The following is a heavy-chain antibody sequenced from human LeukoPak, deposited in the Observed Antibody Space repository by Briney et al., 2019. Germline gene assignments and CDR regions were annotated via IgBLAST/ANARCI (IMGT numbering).Heavy chain of an antibody. D-gene: IGHD6-19*01. Sequence: SETLSLTCTVSGGSISSSSYYWGWIRQPPGKGLEWIGSIYYSGSTYYNPSLKSRVTISVDTSKNQFSLKLSSVTAADTAVYYCARHDCSGSYIDYWGQGTLVTVSS. CDR1: GGSISSSSYY. V-gene: IGHV4-39*01. CDR2: IYYSGST. J-gene: IGHJ4*02. CDR3: ARHDCSGSYIDY.